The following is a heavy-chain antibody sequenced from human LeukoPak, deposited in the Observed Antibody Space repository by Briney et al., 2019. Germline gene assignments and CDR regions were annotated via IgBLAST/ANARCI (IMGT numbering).Heavy chain of an antibody. D-gene: IGHD3-22*01. V-gene: IGHV3-23*01. CDR2: ISNDGGGT. CDR1: GFIFNNYG. J-gene: IGHJ5*02. Sequence: PGGSLRLSCAASGFIFNNYGLIWVRQAPGKGLERGSAISNDGGGTQYADFVEGGFTISRDNSKNTLFLQMSSLRAEDTALYYCAKGSSGYFADLWGQGTLVTVSS. CDR3: AKGSSGYFADL.